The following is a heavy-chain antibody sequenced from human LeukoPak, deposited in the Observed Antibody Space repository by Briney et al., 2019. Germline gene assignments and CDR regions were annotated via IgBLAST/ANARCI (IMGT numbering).Heavy chain of an antibody. Sequence: PSETLSLTCTVSGGSISSYYWSWIRQPPGKGLEWIGYIYYSGTTNYNPSLKSRVTISVDTSKNQFSLTLSSVTAADTAVYYCARVSWFPGTSYYYMDVWGKGTTVTVSS. CDR2: IYYSGTT. J-gene: IGHJ6*03. CDR1: GGSISSYY. V-gene: IGHV4-59*01. CDR3: ARVSWFPGTSYYYMDV. D-gene: IGHD1-1*01.